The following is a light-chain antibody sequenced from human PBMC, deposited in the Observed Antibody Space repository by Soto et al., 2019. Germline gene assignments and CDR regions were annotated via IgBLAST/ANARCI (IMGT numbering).Light chain of an antibody. Sequence: ETVMTQSPATLSVSPGERITLSCRASQSVGINLAWYQQKPGQAPRLLIYAASSRATSIPARFIGDGSGTEFTLTISSLQSEDFAVYYCQQLRSYPSTFGGGTKVEIK. J-gene: IGKJ4*01. V-gene: IGKV3-15*01. CDR1: QSVGIN. CDR3: QQLRSYPST. CDR2: AAS.